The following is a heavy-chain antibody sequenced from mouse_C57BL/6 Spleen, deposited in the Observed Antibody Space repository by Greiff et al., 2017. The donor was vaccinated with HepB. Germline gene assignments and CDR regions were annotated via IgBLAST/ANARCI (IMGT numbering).Heavy chain of an antibody. Sequence: QVQLKQPGAELVKPGASVKLSCKASGYTFTSYWMHWVKQRPGQGLEWIGMIHPNSGSTNYNEKFKSKATLTVDKSSSTAYMQLSSLTSEDSAVYYCARYPLITTVVATRAMDYWGQGTSVTVSS. CDR1: GYTFTSYW. J-gene: IGHJ4*01. D-gene: IGHD1-1*01. V-gene: IGHV1-64*01. CDR3: ARYPLITTVVATRAMDY. CDR2: IHPNSGST.